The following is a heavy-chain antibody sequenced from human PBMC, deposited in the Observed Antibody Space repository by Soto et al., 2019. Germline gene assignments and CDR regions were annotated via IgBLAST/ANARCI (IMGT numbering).Heavy chain of an antibody. V-gene: IGHV3-30*03. CDR2: ISYDGSNK. Sequence: QVQLVESGGGVVQPGRSLRLSCAASGFPFTTYGMHWVREGQGKGLEWVAVISYDGSNKYYADSVKGRFTISRDNSKNKMYLQMNRLRPEDTALYYCVGGQYYFDYRGQGTLVIVSS. CDR3: VGGQYYFDY. D-gene: IGHD3-10*01. J-gene: IGHJ4*02. CDR1: GFPFTTYG.